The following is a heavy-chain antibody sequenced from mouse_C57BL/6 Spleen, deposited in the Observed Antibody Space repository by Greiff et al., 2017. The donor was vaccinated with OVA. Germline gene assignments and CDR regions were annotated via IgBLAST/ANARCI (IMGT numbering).Heavy chain of an antibody. Sequence: EVNLVESEGGLVQPGSSMKLSCTASGFTFSDYYMAWVRQVPEKGLEWVANINYDGSSTYYLDSLKSRFIISRDNAKNILYLQMSSLKSEDTATYYCARRGDGYYGAMDYWGQGTSVTVSS. J-gene: IGHJ4*01. D-gene: IGHD2-3*01. CDR2: INYDGSST. CDR3: ARRGDGYYGAMDY. CDR1: GFTFSDYY. V-gene: IGHV5-16*02.